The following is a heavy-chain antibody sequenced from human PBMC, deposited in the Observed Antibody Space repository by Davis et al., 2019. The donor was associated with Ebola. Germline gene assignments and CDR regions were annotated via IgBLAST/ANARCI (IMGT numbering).Heavy chain of an antibody. D-gene: IGHD3-10*01. CDR2: INAGNGNT. CDR1: GGTFTSYA. V-gene: IGHV1-3*01. CDR3: ARDPGRGYYYYGMDV. J-gene: IGHJ6*02. Sequence: AASVKVSCKASGGTFTSYAMHWVRQAPGQRLEWMGWINAGNGNTKYSQKFQGRVTITRDTSASTAYMELSSLRSEDTAVYYCARDPGRGYYYYGMDVWGQGTTVTVSS.